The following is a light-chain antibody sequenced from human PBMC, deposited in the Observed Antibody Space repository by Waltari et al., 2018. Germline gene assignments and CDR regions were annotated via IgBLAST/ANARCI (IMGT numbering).Light chain of an antibody. CDR2: AVN. Sequence: QSALTQPASVSGSPGQSITISCTGTSSDVGVHNYVSWYQQHPGKAPTLMIYAVNKRPSGVSGRFSGSRSGNAASLTISGLQAEDEADYYCSSYTTSDTGVFGGGTKLTVL. J-gene: IGLJ3*02. V-gene: IGLV2-14*03. CDR1: SSDVGVHNY. CDR3: SSYTTSDTGV.